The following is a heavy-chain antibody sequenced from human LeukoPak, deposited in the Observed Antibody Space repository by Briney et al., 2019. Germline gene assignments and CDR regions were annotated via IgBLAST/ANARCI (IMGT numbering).Heavy chain of an antibody. Sequence: SETLSLTCTVSGGSVSSGNFYWSWIRQPPGKGLEWIGYIFHSGHTNYNPSLKSRVTISVDTSKNQFSLKLSSVTPADTAVYYCARDSGREAQRWIQFDSWGQGTLVIVSS. CDR2: IFHSGHT. CDR1: GGSVSSGNFY. J-gene: IGHJ5*01. D-gene: IGHD5-24*01. V-gene: IGHV4-61*01. CDR3: ARDSGREAQRWIQFDS.